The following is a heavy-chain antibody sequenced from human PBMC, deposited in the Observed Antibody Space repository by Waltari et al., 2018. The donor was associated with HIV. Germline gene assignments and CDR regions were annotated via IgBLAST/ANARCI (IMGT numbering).Heavy chain of an antibody. D-gene: IGHD4-17*01. V-gene: IGHV4-34*01. Sequence: QVQLQQWGAGLLKPSETLSLTCTVYGGSLSGYYWSWIRQPPGKGRQWLGEINPSGRSNYNPSLKSRVTISEDTSRRHFSLILKSVTAADTAIYYCATRGAPTPVTTDYRGQGTLVTVSS. CDR3: ATRGAPTPVTTDY. J-gene: IGHJ4*02. CDR1: GGSLSGYY. CDR2: INPSGRS.